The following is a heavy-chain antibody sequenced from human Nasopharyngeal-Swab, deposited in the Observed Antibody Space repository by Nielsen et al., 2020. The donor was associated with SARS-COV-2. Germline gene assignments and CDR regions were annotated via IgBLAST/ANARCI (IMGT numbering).Heavy chain of an antibody. CDR3: ARIAGRGSIYYYCMDV. Sequence: WIRQPPGKGLEWVSSISGSGSYVYYADSVKGRFTISKDSAKNSLYLQMNSLRAEDTAVYFCARIAGRGSIYYYCMDVWGTGTTVTVSS. V-gene: IGHV3-21*01. D-gene: IGHD1-26*01. J-gene: IGHJ6*03. CDR2: ISGSGSYV.